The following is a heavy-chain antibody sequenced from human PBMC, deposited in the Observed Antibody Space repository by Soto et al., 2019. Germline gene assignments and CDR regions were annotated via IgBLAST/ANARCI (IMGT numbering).Heavy chain of an antibody. CDR3: TRSYSSSWYVGFGYFDH. V-gene: IGHV3-49*03. J-gene: IGHJ4*02. D-gene: IGHD6-13*01. CDR1: GFTFGDYA. CDR2: IRSKAYGGTT. Sequence: SLRLSCPASGFTFGDYAMSWFRQAPGKGLEGVGFIRSKAYGGTTEYAASVKGRFTISRDDSKSIAYLQMNSLKTEDTAVYYCTRSYSSSWYVGFGYFDHWGQGTLVTVSS.